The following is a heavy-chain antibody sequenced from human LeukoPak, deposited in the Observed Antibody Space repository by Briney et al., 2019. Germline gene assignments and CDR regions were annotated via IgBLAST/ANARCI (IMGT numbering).Heavy chain of an antibody. CDR1: GFTFSSYG. V-gene: IGHV3-30*02. Sequence: GGSLRLSCAASGFTFSSYGMHWVRQAPGKGLEWVAFIRYDGSNKYYADSVKGRFTISRDTSKNTLYLQMGSLRAEDMAVYYCARGRLVVTAIDYWGQGTLVTVSS. J-gene: IGHJ4*02. CDR2: IRYDGSNK. CDR3: ARGRLVVTAIDY. D-gene: IGHD2-21*02.